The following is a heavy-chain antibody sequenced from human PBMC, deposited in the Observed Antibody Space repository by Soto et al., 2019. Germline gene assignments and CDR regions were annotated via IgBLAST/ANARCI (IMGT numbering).Heavy chain of an antibody. J-gene: IGHJ4*02. CDR3: ARSVYSDY. V-gene: IGHV3-23*01. CDR1: GFTFSSYA. CDR2: IAGSDSST. Sequence: EVQRLESGGGLVQPGGSLRLSCAASGFTFSSYAMTWVRQAPGKGLEWVSVIAGSDSSTNYADSVKGRFTISRDNSQNTLYLQMNSLRAEDTAIYYCARSVYSDYWGQGTLVTVSS.